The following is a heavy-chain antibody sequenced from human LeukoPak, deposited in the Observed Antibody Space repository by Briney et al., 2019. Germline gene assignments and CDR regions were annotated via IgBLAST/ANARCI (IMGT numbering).Heavy chain of an antibody. CDR1: GFTFSSYG. V-gene: IGHV3-30*03. CDR3: ATPMVRGVITDYFDY. Sequence: GRSLRLSCAASGFTFSSYGMHWVRQAPGKGLEWVAVISYDGSNKYYADTVKVRLTISRDNSKNTLYLQMNSLRAEDTAVYYCATPMVRGVITDYFDYWGQGTLVTVSS. CDR2: ISYDGSNK. D-gene: IGHD3-10*01. J-gene: IGHJ4*02.